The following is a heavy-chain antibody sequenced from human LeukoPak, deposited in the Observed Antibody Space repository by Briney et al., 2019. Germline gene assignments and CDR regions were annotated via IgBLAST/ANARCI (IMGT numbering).Heavy chain of an antibody. CDR2: ISHDGSNK. CDR3: ATHYDILTGMAGRFDP. D-gene: IGHD3-9*01. J-gene: IGHJ5*02. V-gene: IGHV3-30*03. Sequence: GGSLRLSCAASGFTFSLYGMHWVRQAPGKGLEWVAVISHDGSNKYYADSVKGRFTISRDNSKNTLYLQMNSLRAEDTAVYYCATHYDILTGMAGRFDPWGQGTLVTVSS. CDR1: GFTFSLYG.